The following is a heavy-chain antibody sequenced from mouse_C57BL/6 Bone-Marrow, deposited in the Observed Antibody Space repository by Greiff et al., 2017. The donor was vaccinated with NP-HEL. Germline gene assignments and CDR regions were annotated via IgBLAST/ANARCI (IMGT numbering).Heavy chain of an antibody. J-gene: IGHJ2*01. D-gene: IGHD1-2*01. CDR2: ISSGSSTI. CDR1: GFTFSDYG. Sequence: EVQRVESGGGLVKPGGSLKLSCAASGFTFSDYGMHWVRQAPEQGLEWVAYISSGSSTIYYADTVKGRFTISRDNAKNTLFLQMTSLRSEDTAMYYCASTHYYYFDYWGQGTTLTVSS. V-gene: IGHV5-17*01. CDR3: ASTHYYYFDY.